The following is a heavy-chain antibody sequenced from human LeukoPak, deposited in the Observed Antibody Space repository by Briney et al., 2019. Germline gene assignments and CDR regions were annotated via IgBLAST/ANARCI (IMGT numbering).Heavy chain of an antibody. CDR1: GGSISSYY. V-gene: IGHV4-59*01. CDR3: ARGGIRYYYGMDV. J-gene: IGHJ6*02. CDR2: IYYSGST. Sequence: PSETLSLTCTVSGGSISSYYWSWIRQPPGKGLEWIGYIYYSGSTNYNPSLKSRVTISVDTSKNQFSLKLSSVTAADTAVYYRARGGIRYYYGMDVWGQGTTVTVSS. D-gene: IGHD5-18*01.